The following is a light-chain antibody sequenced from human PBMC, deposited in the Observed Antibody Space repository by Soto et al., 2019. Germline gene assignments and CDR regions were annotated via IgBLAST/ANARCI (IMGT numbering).Light chain of an antibody. J-gene: IGLJ3*02. Sequence: QSVLTQPPSASGTPGQRVTVSCSGSSSNIGSNSVNWYQQLPRTAPKLLIYSNNQRPSGVPARFSGSKSGNSASLAISGLQSQDEAAYYCAAWDDSLDGGVFGGGTKLTVL. CDR3: AAWDDSLDGGV. V-gene: IGLV1-44*01. CDR2: SNN. CDR1: SSNIGSNS.